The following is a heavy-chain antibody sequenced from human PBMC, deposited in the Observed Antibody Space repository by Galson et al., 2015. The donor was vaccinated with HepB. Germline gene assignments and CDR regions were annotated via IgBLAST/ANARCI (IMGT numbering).Heavy chain of an antibody. CDR3: ARHYRGNYYWCDP. CDR1: GGTFSSDG. J-gene: IGHJ5*02. Sequence: SVKVSCKASGGTFSSDGISWVRQAPGQGLEWMGGIVPNFGTAKYAQKFQGRVTITADESSSTAYMEVRSLRSEDTAIYYCARHYRGNYYWCDPWGQGTLVTVPS. V-gene: IGHV1-69*13. D-gene: IGHD1-26*01. CDR2: IVPNFGTA.